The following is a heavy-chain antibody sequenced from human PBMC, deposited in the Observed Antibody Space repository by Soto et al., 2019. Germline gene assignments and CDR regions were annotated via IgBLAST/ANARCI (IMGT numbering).Heavy chain of an antibody. V-gene: IGHV1-18*04. J-gene: IGHJ4*02. Sequence: QVQLVQSGAEVKTPGASVRVSCKTSGYTFTWYDISWVRQAPGQGPEWMGLISPNSGRTNYAQKLQGRVTMTTDTSTSTAYMELRSLRSDDTAVYYCARQYYDFWSDFPDFDYWGQGTLVTVSS. CDR3: ARQYYDFWSDFPDFDY. CDR2: ISPNSGRT. D-gene: IGHD3-3*01. CDR1: GYTFTWYD.